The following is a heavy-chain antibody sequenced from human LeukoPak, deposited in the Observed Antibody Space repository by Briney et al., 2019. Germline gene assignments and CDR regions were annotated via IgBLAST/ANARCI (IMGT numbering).Heavy chain of an antibody. J-gene: IGHJ4*02. CDR3: ARDGWELLHFDY. V-gene: IGHV1-2*06. CDR2: INPNSGGT. Sequence: ASVKVSCKASGCTFTGYYMHWVRQAPGQGLEWMGRINPNSGGTNYAQKFQGRVTMSRDTSISTAYMELSRLRSDDTAVYYCARDGWELLHFDYWGQGTLVTVSS. D-gene: IGHD1-26*01. CDR1: GCTFTGYY.